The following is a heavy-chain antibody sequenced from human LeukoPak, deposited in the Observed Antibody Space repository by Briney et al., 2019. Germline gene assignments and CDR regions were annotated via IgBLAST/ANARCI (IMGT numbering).Heavy chain of an antibody. D-gene: IGHD4-17*01. CDR1: GFTFTSSA. CDR3: ARDSQTLTTVTNWFDP. V-gene: IGHV1-58*02. J-gene: IGHJ5*02. Sequence: GASVKVSCKASGFTFTSSAMQWVRQARGQRLEWIGWIVVGSGNTNYAQKFQERVTITRDMSTSTAYMELSSLRAEDTAVYYCARDSQTLTTVTNWFDPWGPGTLVTVSS. CDR2: IVVGSGNT.